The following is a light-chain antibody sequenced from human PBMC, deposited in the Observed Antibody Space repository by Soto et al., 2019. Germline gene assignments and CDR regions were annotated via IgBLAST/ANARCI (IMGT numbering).Light chain of an antibody. CDR1: QSVSNN. CDR3: QQYNTWSPLT. Sequence: EIVMTQSPATLSVSPGERATLSCRASQSVSNNLAWYQQKPGQAPRLLIYGASARATGIPARFSGSGSGTEFTLIIGSLQSEDCAVYDCQQYNTWSPLTFGGGTKVETK. J-gene: IGKJ4*01. V-gene: IGKV3-15*01. CDR2: GAS.